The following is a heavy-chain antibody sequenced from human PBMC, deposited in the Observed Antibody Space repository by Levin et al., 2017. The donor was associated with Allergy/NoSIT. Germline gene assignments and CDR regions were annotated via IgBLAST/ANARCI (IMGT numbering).Heavy chain of an antibody. V-gene: IGHV5-51*01. CDR1: GYSFMSYW. J-gene: IGHJ2*01. D-gene: IGHD4-17*01. CDR2: IYPGDSET. CDR3: ARRMRAGRAINTVTPNWYFDL. Sequence: GESLKISCEGSGYSFMSYWIGWVRQMPGKGLEWMGIIYPGDSETRYSPSFQGQVTISADKSISTAYLQWSSLKASDTAMYYCARRMRAGRAINTVTPNWYFDLWGRGTLVTVSS.